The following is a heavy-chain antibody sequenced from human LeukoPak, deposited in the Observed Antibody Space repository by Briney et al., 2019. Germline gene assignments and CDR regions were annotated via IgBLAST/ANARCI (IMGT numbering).Heavy chain of an antibody. Sequence: PSETLSLTCTVSGGSTSSSSYYWGWIRQPPGKGLEWIGSIYYSGSTYYNPSLKSRVTISVDTSKNQFSLKLSSVTAADTAVYYCARQWLRFPYYFDYWGQGTLVTVSS. D-gene: IGHD5-12*01. CDR3: ARQWLRFPYYFDY. V-gene: IGHV4-39*01. CDR2: IYYSGST. J-gene: IGHJ4*02. CDR1: GGSTSSSSYY.